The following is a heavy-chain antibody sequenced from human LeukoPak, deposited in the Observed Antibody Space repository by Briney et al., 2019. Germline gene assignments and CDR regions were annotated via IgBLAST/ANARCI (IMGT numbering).Heavy chain of an antibody. Sequence: GGSLRLSCAASGFTFSTFGIHWVRQAPGKGLEWVAAISHDGNNEYYTDSVKGRFTISRDNSKNMIYLQMNSLRGEDSAVYYCGKVHNYYDYWGQGTLVTVSS. CDR3: GKVHNYYDY. V-gene: IGHV3-30*18. J-gene: IGHJ4*02. CDR1: GFTFSTFG. CDR2: ISHDGNNE.